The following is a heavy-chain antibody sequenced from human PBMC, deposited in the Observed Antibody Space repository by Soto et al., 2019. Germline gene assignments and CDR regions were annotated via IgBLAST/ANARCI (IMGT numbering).Heavy chain of an antibody. J-gene: IGHJ4*02. CDR3: AKSDLRYCSGGSCGYYYFDY. V-gene: IGHV3-23*01. CDR2: ISGSGGTT. Sequence: EVQLLESGGGLVQPGGSLRLSCAASGFTFSNYAMIWVRQAPGKGLEWVSFISGSGGTTHYADSVKGRFTISRDKSKNSLYLQMNYLRAEDTAVYYCAKSDLRYCSGGSCGYYYFDYWGQGTLVTVSS. D-gene: IGHD2-15*01. CDR1: GFTFSNYA.